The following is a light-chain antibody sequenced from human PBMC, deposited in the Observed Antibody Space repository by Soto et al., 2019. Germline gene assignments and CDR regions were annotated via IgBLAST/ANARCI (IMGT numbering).Light chain of an antibody. CDR2: EVY. CDR1: SNDIGGYNY. CDR3: SLFTRSNTWV. Sequence: QSALTQPASVSGSPGQSITFSCTGTSNDIGGYNYVSWFQHHPDKAPKLIIYEVYDRPSGVSNRFSGSKSGNTASLTISGLQAEDEATYYCSLFTRSNTWVFGGGTKLTVL. J-gene: IGLJ3*02. V-gene: IGLV2-14*01.